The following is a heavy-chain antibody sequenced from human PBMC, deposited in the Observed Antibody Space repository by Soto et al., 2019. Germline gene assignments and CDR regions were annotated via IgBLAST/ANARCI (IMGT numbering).Heavy chain of an antibody. Sequence: PGESLKISCKGSGYRFTSYWIGWVRQMPGKGLEWMGIIYPGDSDTRYSPSFQGQVTISADKSISTAYLQWSSLKASDTAMYYCATRGMIAARPYYFDDWGQGTLVTVSS. D-gene: IGHD6-25*01. CDR3: ATRGMIAARPYYFDD. V-gene: IGHV5-51*01. CDR1: GYRFTSYW. J-gene: IGHJ4*02. CDR2: IYPGDSDT.